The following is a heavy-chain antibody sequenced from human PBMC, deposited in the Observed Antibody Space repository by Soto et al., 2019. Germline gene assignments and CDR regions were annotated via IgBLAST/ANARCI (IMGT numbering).Heavy chain of an antibody. CDR1: GGTFSSYA. D-gene: IGHD2-2*01. CDR2: IIPIFGTA. Sequence: QVQLVQSGAEVKKPGSSVKVSCKASGGTFSSYAISWVRQAPGQGLEWMGGIIPIFGTANYAQKFQGRVTITADESTSTAYMQLSRLRSEDTAVYYCARDCSSTSCPDYYYGMDVWGQGTTVTVSS. CDR3: ARDCSSTSCPDYYYGMDV. J-gene: IGHJ6*02. V-gene: IGHV1-69*01.